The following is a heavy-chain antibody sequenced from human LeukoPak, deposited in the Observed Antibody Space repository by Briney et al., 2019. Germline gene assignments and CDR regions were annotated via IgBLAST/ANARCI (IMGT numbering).Heavy chain of an antibody. CDR2: IYYSGST. Sequence: PSETLSLTCTVSGGSISSYYWSWIRQPPGKGLEWIGHIYYSGSTKYNPSLKSRVTISVDTSKNQFSLKLSSVTAADTAVYYCARYQATFYDTSGYLSFFDYWGQGTLVTVSS. V-gene: IGHV4-59*01. CDR3: ARYQATFYDTSGYLSFFDY. CDR1: GGSISSYY. D-gene: IGHD3-22*01. J-gene: IGHJ4*02.